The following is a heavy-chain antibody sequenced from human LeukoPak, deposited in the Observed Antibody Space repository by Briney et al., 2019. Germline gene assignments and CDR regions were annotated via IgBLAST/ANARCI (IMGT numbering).Heavy chain of an antibody. V-gene: IGHV3-30*02. CDR2: IRYDGSNK. CDR3: AKDRQGSQSSGEDY. CDR1: GFTFSSYG. D-gene: IGHD7-27*01. Sequence: PGRSLRLSCAASGFTFSSYGMHWVRQAPGKGLEWVAFIRYDGSNKYYADSVKGRFTISRDNSNNTLYLQMNSLRAEDTAVYYCAKDRQGSQSSGEDYWGQGTLVTVSS. J-gene: IGHJ4*02.